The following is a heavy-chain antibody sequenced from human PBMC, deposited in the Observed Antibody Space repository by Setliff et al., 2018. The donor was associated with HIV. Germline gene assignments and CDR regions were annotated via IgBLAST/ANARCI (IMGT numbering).Heavy chain of an antibody. V-gene: IGHV3-23*03. D-gene: IGHD6-13*01. CDR3: ARDNSRWYLYYFDN. J-gene: IGHJ4*02. CDR1: GFTFSAYA. CDR2: IYSGGDRT. Sequence: GSLRLSCAASGFTFSAYAMSWVRQAPGKGLEWVSVIYSGGDRTYYADSVKGRFTISRDNSKNMLYLQMNSLRAEDTAVYYCARDNSRWYLYYFDNWGPGTLVTVSS.